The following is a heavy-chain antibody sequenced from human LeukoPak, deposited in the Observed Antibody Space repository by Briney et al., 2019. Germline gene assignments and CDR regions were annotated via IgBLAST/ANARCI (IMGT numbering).Heavy chain of an antibody. J-gene: IGHJ4*02. V-gene: IGHV4-61*01. D-gene: IGHD5-24*01. CDR3: ARVGGYNEIFDY. Sequence: ASETLSLTCTVSGGSVSSGSYYWSWTRQPPGKGLEWIGYIYYSGSTNYNPSLKSRVTISVDTSKNQFSLKLSSVTAADTAVYYCARVGGYNEIFDYWGQGTLVTVSS. CDR2: IYYSGST. CDR1: GGSVSSGSYY.